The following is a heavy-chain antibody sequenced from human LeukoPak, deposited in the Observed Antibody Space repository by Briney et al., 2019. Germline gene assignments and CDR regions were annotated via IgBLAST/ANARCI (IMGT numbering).Heavy chain of an antibody. CDR1: GYTFTGNY. Sequence: GASVKVSCKASGYTFTGNYMHWVRQAPGQGLEWMGWINPSTGGTNYAQQFQGRVTMTRDTSISTAYMEVSRLRSDDTAVYFCARDRIVVAGSLGDYWGQGTLVTVSS. J-gene: IGHJ4*02. CDR2: INPSTGGT. CDR3: ARDRIVVAGSLGDY. D-gene: IGHD6-19*01. V-gene: IGHV1-2*02.